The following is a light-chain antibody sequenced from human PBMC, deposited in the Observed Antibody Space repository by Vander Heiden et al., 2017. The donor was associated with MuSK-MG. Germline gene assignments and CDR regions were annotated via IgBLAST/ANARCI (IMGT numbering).Light chain of an antibody. CDR3: QVWDSSIVV. CDR2: RDS. V-gene: IGLV3-9*01. J-gene: IGLJ2*01. CDR1: NIGSKN. Sequence: SSDLTQPLSVSVALGQTARITCGGNNIGSKNVHWYQQKPGQAPVLVIYRDSNRPSGIPERFSGSNSGNTATLTISRAQAGDEADYYCQVWDSSIVVFGGGTKLTVL.